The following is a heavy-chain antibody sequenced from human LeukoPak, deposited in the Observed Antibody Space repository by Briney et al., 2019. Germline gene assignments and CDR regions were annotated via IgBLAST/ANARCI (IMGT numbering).Heavy chain of an antibody. D-gene: IGHD4-23*01. J-gene: IGHJ3*02. CDR2: MNPNSGNT. CDR3: ARGRGYGGSIDT. Sequence: ASVKVSCKASGYTFTSYGISWVRQAPGQGLEWMGWMNPNSGNTGYAQKFQGRVTMTRNTSISTAYMELSSLRSEDTAVYYCARGRGYGGSIDTWGQGTMVTVSS. V-gene: IGHV1-8*02. CDR1: GYTFTSYG.